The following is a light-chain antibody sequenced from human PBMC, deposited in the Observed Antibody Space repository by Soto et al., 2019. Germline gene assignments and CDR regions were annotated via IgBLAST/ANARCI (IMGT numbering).Light chain of an antibody. CDR1: SSNIGSYNL. J-gene: IGLJ1*01. Sequence: QSALTEPASVSVSLGQSITSSCTGTSSNIGSYNLVSWYQHHPGKAPKIIIFEGSKRPSGVSNRFSGSRSGSTASLTISGLQAEDEADYYCCSFAGTGTQYVFGSGTKVTVL. V-gene: IGLV2-23*01. CDR2: EGS. CDR3: CSFAGTGTQYV.